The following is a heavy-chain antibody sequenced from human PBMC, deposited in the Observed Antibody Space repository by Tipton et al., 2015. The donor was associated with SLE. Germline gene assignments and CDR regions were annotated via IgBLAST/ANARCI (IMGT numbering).Heavy chain of an antibody. Sequence: TLSLTCAVSGYSISSGYYWSWIRQPPGKGLEWIGYIYYSGSTNYNPSLKSRVTISVDTSKNQFSLKLSSVTAADTAVYYCARRYSSSWYGDDAFDIWGQGTMVTVSS. D-gene: IGHD6-13*01. J-gene: IGHJ3*02. CDR3: ARRYSSSWYGDDAFDI. V-gene: IGHV4-61*01. CDR2: IYYSGST. CDR1: GYSISSGYY.